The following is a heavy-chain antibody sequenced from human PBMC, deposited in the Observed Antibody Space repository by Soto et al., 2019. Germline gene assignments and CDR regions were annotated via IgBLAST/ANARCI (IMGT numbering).Heavy chain of an antibody. J-gene: IGHJ4*02. CDR2: IRSKAYGGTT. Sequence: TGGSLRLSCAASGFTFSSYGMHWFRQAPGKGLEWVGFIRSKAYGGTTEYAASVKGRFTISRDDSKSIAYLQMNSLKTEDTAVYYCTRVYGGGVPYDYWGQGTLVTVSS. V-gene: IGHV3-49*03. D-gene: IGHD4-17*01. CDR3: TRVYGGGVPYDY. CDR1: GFTFSSYG.